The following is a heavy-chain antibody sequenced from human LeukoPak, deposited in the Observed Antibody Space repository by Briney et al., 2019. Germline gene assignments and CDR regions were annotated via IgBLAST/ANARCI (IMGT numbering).Heavy chain of an antibody. J-gene: IGHJ4*02. CDR2: ISGSGGST. Sequence: GGSLRLSCAASGLTFSSYAMSWVRQAPGKGLEWVSAISGSGGSTYYADSVKGRFTISRDNSKNTLYLQMNSLRAEDTAVYYCAKGEGRRTMIVVVSIDYWGQGTLVTVSS. D-gene: IGHD3-22*01. V-gene: IGHV3-23*01. CDR1: GLTFSSYA. CDR3: AKGEGRRTMIVVVSIDY.